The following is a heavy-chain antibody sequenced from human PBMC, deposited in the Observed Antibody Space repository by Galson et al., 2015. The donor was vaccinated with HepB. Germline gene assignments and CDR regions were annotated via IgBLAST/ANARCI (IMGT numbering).Heavy chain of an antibody. CDR2: IDSKGEYR. CDR1: GFTFRSYS. CDR3: AREDIRFLEWLGYYSDL. Sequence: SLRLSCAGSGFTFRSYSINWVRQTPGKGLEWVSSIDSKGEYRNYADSVKGRFTISRDKAKNSVYLQMNSLRAEDTALYYCAREDIRFLEWLGYYSDLWGRGTLVTVSS. D-gene: IGHD3-3*01. J-gene: IGHJ2*01. V-gene: IGHV3-21*06.